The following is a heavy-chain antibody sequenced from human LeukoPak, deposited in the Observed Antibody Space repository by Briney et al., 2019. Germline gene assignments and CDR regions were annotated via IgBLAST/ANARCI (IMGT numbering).Heavy chain of an antibody. D-gene: IGHD1-1*01. Sequence: PGASVKVSCKASGYTFTSYDINWVRQAPGQRLEWMGWINAGNGNTEYSQEFQGRVTITRDTSASTAYMELSSLRSEDMAVYYCARGDYLERRPFDYWGQGALVTVSS. V-gene: IGHV1-3*03. J-gene: IGHJ4*02. CDR1: GYTFTSYD. CDR3: ARGDYLERRPFDY. CDR2: INAGNGNT.